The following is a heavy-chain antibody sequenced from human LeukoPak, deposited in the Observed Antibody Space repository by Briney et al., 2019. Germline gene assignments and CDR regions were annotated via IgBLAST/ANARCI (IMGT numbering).Heavy chain of an antibody. D-gene: IGHD4-17*01. J-gene: IGHJ4*02. CDR1: GFNFSSYW. V-gene: IGHV3-74*01. CDR3: SKATTVTTNLYDY. Sequence: SGGSLRLSCAASGFNFSSYWMHWVRQAPGKGLVWVSRIHSDGSTTTYADFVKGRFTISSDNAKNTLFLQMSRLSAEDTAVYYCSKATTVTTNLYDYWGQGTLVTVSS. CDR2: IHSDGSTT.